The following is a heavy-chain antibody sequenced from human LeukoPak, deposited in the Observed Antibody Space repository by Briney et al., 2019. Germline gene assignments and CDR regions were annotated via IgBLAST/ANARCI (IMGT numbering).Heavy chain of an antibody. D-gene: IGHD7-27*01. CDR2: IYYSGST. V-gene: IGHV4-61*08. J-gene: IGHJ1*01. CDR3: ASKTGTGEGYFQH. Sequence: SETLSLTCTVSGGSISSGGYYWSWIRQPPGKGLEWIGYIYYSGSTNYNPSLKSRVTISVDTSKNQFSLKLSSVTAADTAEYYCASKTGTGEGYFQHWGQGTLVTVSS. CDR1: GGSISSGGYY.